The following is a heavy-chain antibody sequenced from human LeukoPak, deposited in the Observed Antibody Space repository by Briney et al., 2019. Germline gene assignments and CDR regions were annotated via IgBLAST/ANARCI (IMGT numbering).Heavy chain of an antibody. V-gene: IGHV1-24*01. Sequence: ASVKVSCKVSGYTLTELSMHWVRQAPGKGLEWMGGFDPEDGETIYAQKFQGRVTMTEDTSTDTAYMELSSLRSEDTAVYYCATDSVVPAAPWWDYYGMDVWGQGTTATVSS. J-gene: IGHJ6*02. CDR2: FDPEDGET. D-gene: IGHD2-2*01. CDR1: GYTLTELS. CDR3: ATDSVVPAAPWWDYYGMDV.